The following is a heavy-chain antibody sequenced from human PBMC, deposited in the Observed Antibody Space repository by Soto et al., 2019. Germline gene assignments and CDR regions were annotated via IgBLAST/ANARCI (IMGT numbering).Heavy chain of an antibody. Sequence: GGALRRSCVASGFTFSDYYMSWIRQAPGKGLEWISYISSNSNYKNHADSVRGRFTISRDNAKNSLYLQMNGLRAEDTAVYYCARATGYYHTTGSDFWGQGTLVTVSS. CDR1: GFTFSDYY. CDR3: ARATGYYHTTGSDF. D-gene: IGHD3-22*01. V-gene: IGHV3-11*06. J-gene: IGHJ4*02. CDR2: ISSNSNYK.